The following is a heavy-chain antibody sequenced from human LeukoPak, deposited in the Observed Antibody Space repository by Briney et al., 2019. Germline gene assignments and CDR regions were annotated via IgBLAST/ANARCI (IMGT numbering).Heavy chain of an antibody. CDR3: ATSARPEYYDFWSGYPQHYYYGMDV. V-gene: IGHV3-30-3*01. D-gene: IGHD3-3*01. J-gene: IGHJ6*02. CDR2: ISYDGSNK. CDR1: GFTFSSYA. Sequence: GRSLRLSCAASGFTFSSYAMHWGRQAPGKGLEWVAVISYDGSNKYYADSVKGRFTISRDNSKNTLYLQMNSLRAEDTAVYYCATSARPEYYDFWSGYPQHYYYGMDVWGQGTTVTVSS.